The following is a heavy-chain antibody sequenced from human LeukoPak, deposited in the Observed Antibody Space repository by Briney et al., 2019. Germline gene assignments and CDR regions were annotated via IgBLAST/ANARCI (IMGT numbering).Heavy chain of an antibody. J-gene: IGHJ4*02. Sequence: GGSLRLSCAASGFTFSDYGMNWVRQAPGKGLEWVTFIGYDGISNFYADSVKGRFTISRDNSKNTPYLQMNSLRPEDTAVYYCAKGGSSGDHAFDYWGQGTLVTVSS. V-gene: IGHV3-30*02. CDR2: IGYDGISN. CDR1: GFTFSDYG. D-gene: IGHD2-21*02. CDR3: AKGGSSGDHAFDY.